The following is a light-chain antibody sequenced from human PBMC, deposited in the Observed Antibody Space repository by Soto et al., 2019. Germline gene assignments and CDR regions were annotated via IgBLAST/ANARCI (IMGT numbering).Light chain of an antibody. V-gene: IGKV1-12*01. CDR3: QQANSFPRT. CDR1: QGIGSW. J-gene: IGKJ1*01. Sequence: DIQMTQSPSSVSSSVGDRVTITCRASQGIGSWLAWYQQKPGQAPKLLIYAASSLQSGVPSRFSGSGSGTDFTLTISSLQPEDFATYYCQQANSFPRTFGQGTKVEIK. CDR2: AAS.